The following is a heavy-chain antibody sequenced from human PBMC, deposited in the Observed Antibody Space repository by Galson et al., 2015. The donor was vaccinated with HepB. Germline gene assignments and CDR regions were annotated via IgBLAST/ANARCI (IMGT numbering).Heavy chain of an antibody. Sequence: CAISGDSVSSNSAAWNWIKQSPSRGLEWLGRTYYRSKWYNDYAVSLKSRISINPDTSRNQFSLHLNSVTPEDTALYYCVKRNLAPPLYYYGMDVWGQGTTVTVSS. J-gene: IGHJ6*02. CDR3: VKRNLAPPLYYYGMDV. CDR2: TYYRSKWYN. D-gene: IGHD1-14*01. CDR1: GDSVSSNSAA. V-gene: IGHV6-1*01.